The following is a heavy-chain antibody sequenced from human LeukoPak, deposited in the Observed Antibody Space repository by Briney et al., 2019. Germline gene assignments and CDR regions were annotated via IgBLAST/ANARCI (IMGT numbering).Heavy chain of an antibody. V-gene: IGHV4-30-4*01. CDR3: ARDLDSVGAASGAFDI. D-gene: IGHD1-26*01. CDR2: IYYSGST. Sequence: SETLSLTCTVSGGSISSGDYYWSWIRQPPGKGLEWIGYIYYSGSTYYNPSLKSRVTISVDTSKNQFSLKLSSVTAADTAVYYCARDLDSVGAASGAFDIWGQGTMVTVSS. CDR1: GGSISSGDYY. J-gene: IGHJ3*02.